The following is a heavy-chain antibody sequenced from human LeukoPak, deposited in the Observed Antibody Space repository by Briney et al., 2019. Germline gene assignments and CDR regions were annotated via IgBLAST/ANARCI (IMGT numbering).Heavy chain of an antibody. V-gene: IGHV3-23*01. CDR1: GFTFSSYA. J-gene: IGHJ5*02. CDR2: ISGSGGST. Sequence: GGSLRLSCAASGFTFSSYAMSWVRQAPGKGLEWVSAISGSGGSTYYADSVKGRFTISRDNSKNTLYLQMNSLRAEDTAVYYCAKDESIFGVVIPNWFDPWGQGTLVTVSS. D-gene: IGHD3-3*01. CDR3: AKDESIFGVVIPNWFDP.